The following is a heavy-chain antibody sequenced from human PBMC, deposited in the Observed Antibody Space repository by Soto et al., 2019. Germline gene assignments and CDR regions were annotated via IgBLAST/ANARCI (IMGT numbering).Heavy chain of an antibody. CDR2: INSDGSST. J-gene: IGHJ6*02. CDR3: ASELVGATGGYYYYYGMDV. CDR1: GFTFSSYW. V-gene: IGHV3-74*01. D-gene: IGHD1-26*01. Sequence: EVQLVESGGGLVQPGGSLRLSCAASGFTFSSYWMHWVRQAPGKGLVWVSRINSDGSSTTYADSVKGRFTISRDNAKNTLYLQMNSLRTEDTAVYYCASELVGATGGYYYYYGMDVWGQGTTVTVSS.